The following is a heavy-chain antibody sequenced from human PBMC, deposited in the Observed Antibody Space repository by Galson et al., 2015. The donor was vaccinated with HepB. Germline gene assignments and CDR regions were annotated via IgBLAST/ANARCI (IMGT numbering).Heavy chain of an antibody. D-gene: IGHD2-2*01. Sequence: SVKVSCKASGYTFTSYAMHWVRQAPGQRLEWMGWINAGNGNTKYSQKFQGRVTITRDTSASTAYMELSSLRSEDTAVYYCARDLFVSVVPAATYNWFDPWGQGTLVTVSS. CDR2: INAGNGNT. CDR3: ARDLFVSVVPAATYNWFDP. J-gene: IGHJ5*02. CDR1: GYTFTSYA. V-gene: IGHV1-3*01.